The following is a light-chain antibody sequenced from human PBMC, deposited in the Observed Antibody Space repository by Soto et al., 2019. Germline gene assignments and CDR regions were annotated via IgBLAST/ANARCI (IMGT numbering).Light chain of an antibody. CDR3: QQTYRPSYT. V-gene: IGKV1-39*01. Sequence: DIQMTQSPSSLSASLGDRVTITCRASQSVNRFLNWYQQQPGRAPKVLIYAASSLQSGVTSRFSGNGSGTDFTLTITSLQPEDSATYFCQQTYRPSYTFAQGTRLEIK. CDR2: AAS. J-gene: IGKJ2*01. CDR1: QSVNRF.